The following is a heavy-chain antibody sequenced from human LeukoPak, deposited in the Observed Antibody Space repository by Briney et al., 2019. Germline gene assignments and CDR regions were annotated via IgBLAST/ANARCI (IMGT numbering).Heavy chain of an antibody. CDR1: GFTFSNYA. CDR3: AKAYGSGSNGVYHFDY. D-gene: IGHD3-10*01. Sequence: GGSLRLSCAASGFTFSNYAMTWVRRAPGKGLEWVSVISGSGGGIYYADFVKGRFTISRDNSKNTPYLQMNSLRVEDTAAYYCAKAYGSGSNGVYHFDYWGQGTLVTVSS. CDR2: ISGSGGGI. V-gene: IGHV3-23*01. J-gene: IGHJ4*02.